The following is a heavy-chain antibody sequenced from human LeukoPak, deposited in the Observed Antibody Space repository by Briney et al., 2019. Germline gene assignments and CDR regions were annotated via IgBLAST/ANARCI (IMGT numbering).Heavy chain of an antibody. CDR3: AKAAAVPGFDF. V-gene: IGHV3-23*01. D-gene: IGHD6-13*01. CDR2: VSGSGDRM. J-gene: IGHJ4*02. CDR1: GWTSSGYA. Sequence: GGSLRLSCAASGWTSSGYALNWVRQAPGKGLEWVATVSGSGDRMYHADSVKGRFTISRDNSKNTIYLQMNSLRAEDTALYYCAKAAAVPGFDFWGQGTLVTVSS.